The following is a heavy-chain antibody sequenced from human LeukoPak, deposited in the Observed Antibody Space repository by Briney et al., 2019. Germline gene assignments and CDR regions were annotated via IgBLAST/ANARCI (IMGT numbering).Heavy chain of an antibody. CDR1: GYTFSSYG. D-gene: IGHD3-9*01. Sequence: ASVKVSCKASGYTFSSYGISWVRQAPGQGLEWMGWISGYNGNKQYAQKVQGRVTMTTDTSTNTAYMELRSLRSDDTAVYYCARDLKYNILTGFRSSFGFDPWGQGTLVTVSS. CDR2: ISGYNGNK. CDR3: ARDLKYNILTGFRSSFGFDP. J-gene: IGHJ5*02. V-gene: IGHV1-18*01.